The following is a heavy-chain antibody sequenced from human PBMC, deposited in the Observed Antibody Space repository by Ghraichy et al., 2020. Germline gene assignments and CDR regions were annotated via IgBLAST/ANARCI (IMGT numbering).Heavy chain of an antibody. V-gene: IGHV4-4*07. CDR2: IFSSGST. J-gene: IGHJ6*02. CDR1: GGSFSDYY. Sequence: SETLSLTCAVYGGSFSDYYWTWIRQPPGKGLEWIGRIFSSGSTNYNPSLKSRVTMSVDTSKNQFSLKLSSVSAADTALYYCAREVRNANYHFYAMDVWGQGTTVTVSS. CDR3: AREVRNANYHFYAMDV. D-gene: IGHD1-1*01.